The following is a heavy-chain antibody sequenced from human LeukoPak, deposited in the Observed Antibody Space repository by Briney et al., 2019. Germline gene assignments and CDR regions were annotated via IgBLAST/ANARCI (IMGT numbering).Heavy chain of an antibody. V-gene: IGHV1-2*02. D-gene: IGHD6-13*01. J-gene: IGHJ4*02. Sequence: SVKVSCKASGYTFTGYYMHWVRQAPGQGLEWMGWINPNSGGTNYAQKFQSRVTMTRDTSISTAYMELSRLRSDDTAVYYCARDRSGYSSSWYGDYFDYWGQGTLVTVSS. CDR2: INPNSGGT. CDR1: GYTFTGYY. CDR3: ARDRSGYSSSWYGDYFDY.